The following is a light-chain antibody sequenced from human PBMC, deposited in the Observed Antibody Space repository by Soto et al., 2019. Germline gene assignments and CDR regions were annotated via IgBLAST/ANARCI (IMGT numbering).Light chain of an antibody. V-gene: IGKV1-39*01. J-gene: IGKJ2*01. CDR1: QSVSTF. CDR2: TAS. Sequence: DIHMTQSPSSLSAAVGDRVTITCRASQSVSTFLNWYQQKPGKAPKLLIYTASSVQSGVPSRFSGGGSGTDFTLTINSHQLEDFGSYFCHQSYSPPYTFGQGTKLEIK. CDR3: HQSYSPPYT.